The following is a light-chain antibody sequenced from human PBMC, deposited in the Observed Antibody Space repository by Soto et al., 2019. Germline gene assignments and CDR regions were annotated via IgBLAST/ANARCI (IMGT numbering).Light chain of an antibody. CDR3: QQYSSYSS. Sequence: DIQMTQSPSTLSGSVGDRVTITCRASQSISGWLAWYQQKPGKAPNLLISDASSLESGVPSRFSGSGSGTEFTLTISGLQPDDFATYYCQQYSSYSSFGQGTKLEIK. CDR1: QSISGW. J-gene: IGKJ2*01. V-gene: IGKV1-5*01. CDR2: DAS.